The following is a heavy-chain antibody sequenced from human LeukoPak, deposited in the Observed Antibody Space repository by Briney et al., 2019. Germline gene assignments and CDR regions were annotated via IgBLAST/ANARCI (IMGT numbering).Heavy chain of an antibody. CDR2: INIGGTNT. CDR3: ATDGAGFDT. Sequence: PGGSLRLSCAASGFTSNDYYMSWIRQAPGKGLEWLSYINIGGTNTHYADSVKGRFTISRDNAKKSLYLEMNNLRAEDTAVYYCATDGAGFDTWGQGVLVTVSS. J-gene: IGHJ5*02. V-gene: IGHV3-11*01. CDR1: GFTSNDYY.